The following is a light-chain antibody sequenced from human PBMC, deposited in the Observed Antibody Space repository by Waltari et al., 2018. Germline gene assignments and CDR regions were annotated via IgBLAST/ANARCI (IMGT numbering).Light chain of an antibody. CDR1: QSVGRS. CDR3: QMYVRLPVT. V-gene: IGKV3-20*01. CDR2: GAS. J-gene: IGKJ1*01. Sequence: ETVLTQSPGTLSLSPGEGATLSCRASQSVGRSLVWYQQKPGRAPRLLIYGASIRAPGIPDRFTGSGSGTDFSLTISRLEPEDFAVYYCQMYVRLPVTFGQGTKVEI.